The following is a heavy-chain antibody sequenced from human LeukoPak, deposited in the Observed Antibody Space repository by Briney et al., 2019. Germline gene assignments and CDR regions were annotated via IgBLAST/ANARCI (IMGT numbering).Heavy chain of an antibody. CDR1: GFTFSSYS. D-gene: IGHD3-22*01. Sequence: GGSLRLSCAASGFTFSSYSMNWVRQAPGKGLEWVSSISSSSSYIYYADSVKGRFTISRDNAKNSLYLQMNSLRAEDTAVYYCAREGGEDYYDSSGSKNYFDYWGQGTLVTVSS. CDR3: AREGGEDYYDSSGSKNYFDY. CDR2: ISSSSSYI. V-gene: IGHV3-21*04. J-gene: IGHJ4*02.